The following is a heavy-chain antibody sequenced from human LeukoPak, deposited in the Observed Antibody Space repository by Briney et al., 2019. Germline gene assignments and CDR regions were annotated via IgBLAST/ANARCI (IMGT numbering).Heavy chain of an antibody. CDR2: IEQDGSEK. CDR1: GFSFNNYR. D-gene: IGHD1-26*01. V-gene: IGHV3-7*03. Sequence: GGSLRLSCVASGFSFNNYRMTWVRQAPGKGLEWVANIEQDGSEKQYVDSVKGRFAISRDNAKKSLYLQINTLRAEDTAVYYCARARGTIVGATKYYFDYWGQGTLVTVSS. CDR3: ARARGTIVGATKYYFDY. J-gene: IGHJ4*02.